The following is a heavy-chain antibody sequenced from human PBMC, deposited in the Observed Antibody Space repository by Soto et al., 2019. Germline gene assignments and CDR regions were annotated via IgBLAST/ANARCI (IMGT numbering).Heavy chain of an antibody. V-gene: IGHV3-48*01. Sequence: EVQLVESGGDLVQPGGSLRLSCAASGFTFSTYSMNWVRLAPGKGLEWISYISSGSTTIYYADSVRGRFTISRDNAKNSLYMQMNSLRAEYTAVYYCAREPYCSGGSCYSFSREYYDYMDVWGKGTTVTVSS. D-gene: IGHD2-15*01. J-gene: IGHJ6*03. CDR3: AREPYCSGGSCYSFSREYYDYMDV. CDR2: ISSGSTTI. CDR1: GFTFSTYS.